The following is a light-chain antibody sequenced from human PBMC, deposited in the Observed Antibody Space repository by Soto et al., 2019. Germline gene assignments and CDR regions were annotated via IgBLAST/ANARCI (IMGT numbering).Light chain of an antibody. CDR2: TAS. CDR3: QQANSFPLT. CDR1: QGISTW. V-gene: IGKV1-12*01. J-gene: IGKJ4*01. Sequence: DIQMTQSPSSVSASVGDRVTITCRASQGISTWLGWYQQKPGKAPNLLIHTASRLQSGVPSRFSGSGSGTDFTLTISSLQPEDFATYYCQQANSFPLTFGGGNQVE.